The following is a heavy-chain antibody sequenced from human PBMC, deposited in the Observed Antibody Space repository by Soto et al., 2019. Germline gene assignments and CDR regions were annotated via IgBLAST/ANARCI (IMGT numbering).Heavy chain of an antibody. V-gene: IGHV4-31*03. CDR1: GGSISSGGYY. Sequence: TSETLSLTCTVSGGSISSGGYYWSWIRQHPGKGLEWIGYIYYSGSTYYNPSLKSRVTISVDTSKNQFSLKLSSVTAADTAVYYCARGINGGPFDYWGQGTLVTVSS. D-gene: IGHD4-17*01. CDR2: IYYSGST. CDR3: ARGINGGPFDY. J-gene: IGHJ4*02.